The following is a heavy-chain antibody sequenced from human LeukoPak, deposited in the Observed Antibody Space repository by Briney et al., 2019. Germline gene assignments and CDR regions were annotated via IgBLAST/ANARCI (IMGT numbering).Heavy chain of an antibody. CDR2: IVAGGGGS. Sequence: GGSLRLSCAASGFTFSSYAMSWVRQAPGKGLQWVSAIVAGGGGSAYADSVKGRFTISRDNSKNTLYLEMNSLRAEDTAVYHCAKEPTGAFDCWGQGNLVTVSS. D-gene: IGHD3-10*01. CDR1: GFTFSSYA. V-gene: IGHV3-23*01. J-gene: IGHJ4*02. CDR3: AKEPTGAFDC.